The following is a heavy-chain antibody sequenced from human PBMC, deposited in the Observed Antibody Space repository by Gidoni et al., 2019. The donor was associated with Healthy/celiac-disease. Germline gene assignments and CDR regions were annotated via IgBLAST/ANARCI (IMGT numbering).Heavy chain of an antibody. CDR1: GGTFSSYA. D-gene: IGHD2-2*01. V-gene: IGHV1-69*01. J-gene: IGHJ6*02. CDR2: IIPIFGTA. Sequence: QVQLVQSRSEVQKPGSSVKVSCTASGGTFSSYAISWLRQAPGQGLEWMGGIIPIFGTANYAKKFQGRVTITADESTSTAYRERSSLRSEDTAVYYCARLAGYGSSTSCSRGYYYGMDVWGQGTTVTVSS. CDR3: ARLAGYGSSTSCSRGYYYGMDV.